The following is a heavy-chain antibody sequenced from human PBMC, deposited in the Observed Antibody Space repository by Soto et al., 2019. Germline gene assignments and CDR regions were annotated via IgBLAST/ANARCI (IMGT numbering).Heavy chain of an antibody. D-gene: IGHD1-26*01. CDR2: ISTSGANT. CDR1: GFTFSSFP. J-gene: IGHJ6*04. Sequence: EVQLLESGGGLVQPGGSLRLSCAASGFTFSSFPMSWVRQPPGKGLEWVSTISTSGANTHYADSVKGRLTISRDNSKNTLYLQLNSLGAADTALYYCAKVLWRAETLDTFDVWGKGTTVIVSS. CDR3: AKVLWRAETLDTFDV. V-gene: IGHV3-23*01.